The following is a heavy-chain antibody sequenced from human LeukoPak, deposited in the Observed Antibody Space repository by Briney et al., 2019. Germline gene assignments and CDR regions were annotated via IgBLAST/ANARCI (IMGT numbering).Heavy chain of an antibody. CDR3: ARDPRGPTGYGSSRRDTFDY. CDR1: GFTFSSYG. J-gene: IGHJ4*02. CDR2: ISYDGSNK. V-gene: IGHV3-30*03. Sequence: PGRSLRLSCAASGFTFSSYGMHWVRQAPGKGLEWVAVISYDGSNKYYADSVKGRFTISRDNSKNTLYLQMNSLRIEDTAVYYCARDPRGPTGYGSSRRDTFDYWGQGTLVTVSS. D-gene: IGHD2-2*01.